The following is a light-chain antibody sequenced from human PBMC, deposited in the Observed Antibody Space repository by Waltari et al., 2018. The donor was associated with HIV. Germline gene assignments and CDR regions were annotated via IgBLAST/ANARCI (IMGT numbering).Light chain of an antibody. CDR2: AVS. CDR1: SSDVGGYNY. J-gene: IGLJ2*01. V-gene: IGLV2-8*01. CDR3: SSYAGSNNVI. Sequence: QSALTQPPSASGSPGQSVTISCTVTSSDVGGYNYVSWYQQHPGKAPKLMIYAVSKRPSGVPDRFSGSKSGNTASLTVSWLQAEDEAEYYCSSYAGSNNVIFGGGTKLTVL.